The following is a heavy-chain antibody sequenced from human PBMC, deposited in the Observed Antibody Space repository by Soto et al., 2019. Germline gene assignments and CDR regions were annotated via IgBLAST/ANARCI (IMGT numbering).Heavy chain of an antibody. CDR2: ISGSGGST. J-gene: IGHJ6*02. D-gene: IGHD3-10*01. CDR1: GFTFSSYA. V-gene: IGHV3-23*01. Sequence: GGSLRLSCAASGFTFSSYAMSWVRQAPGKGLEWVSAISGSGGSTYYADSVKGRFTISRDNSKNTLYLQMNSLRAEDTAVYYCAKDPVGGFGELLARGGMDVWGQGTTVTVS. CDR3: AKDPVGGFGELLARGGMDV.